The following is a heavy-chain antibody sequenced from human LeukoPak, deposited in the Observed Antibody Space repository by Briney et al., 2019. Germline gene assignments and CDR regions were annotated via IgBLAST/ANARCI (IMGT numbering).Heavy chain of an antibody. Sequence: SAKVSCKASGGTFSSYAISWVRQAPGQGLEWMGGIIPIFGTANYAQKFQGRVTITADESTSTAYMELSSLRSEDTAVYYCARGYKVLYYFDYWGQGTLVTVSS. CDR1: GGTFSSYA. D-gene: IGHD5-18*01. CDR3: ARGYKVLYYFDY. CDR2: IIPIFGTA. V-gene: IGHV1-69*13. J-gene: IGHJ4*02.